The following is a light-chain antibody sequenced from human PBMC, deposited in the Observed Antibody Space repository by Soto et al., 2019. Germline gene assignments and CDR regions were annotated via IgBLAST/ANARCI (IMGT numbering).Light chain of an antibody. V-gene: IGLV2-14*01. CDR3: SSYTSSSTLLV. CDR1: SSDVGGYNY. J-gene: IGLJ2*01. CDR2: EVS. Sequence: QSVLTQPASVSGSPGQSITISCTGTSSDVGGYNYVSWYQQHPSKAPKLMIYEVSNRPSGVSKRFSGSKSGNTASLTISGLQAEDEADYYCSSYTSSSTLLVFGGGTKVTVL.